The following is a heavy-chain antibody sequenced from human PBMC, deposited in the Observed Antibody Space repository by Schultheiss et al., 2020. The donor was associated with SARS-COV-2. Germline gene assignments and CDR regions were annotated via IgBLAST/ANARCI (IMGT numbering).Heavy chain of an antibody. CDR1: GFTFSSYA. J-gene: IGHJ5*02. V-gene: IGHV3-23*01. D-gene: IGHD2-21*01. Sequence: GGSLRLSCAASGFTFSSYAMSWVRQAPGKGLEWVSAISGSGGSTYYADSVKGRFTISRDNAKNSLYLQMNSLRAEDTAVYYCARLWYGREVDPWGQGTLVTVSS. CDR2: ISGSGGST. CDR3: ARLWYGREVDP.